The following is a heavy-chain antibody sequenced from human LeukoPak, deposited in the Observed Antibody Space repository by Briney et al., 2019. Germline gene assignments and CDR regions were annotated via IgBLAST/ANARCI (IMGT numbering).Heavy chain of an antibody. CDR1: RITFRNAW. Sequence: AGGSLRLSCAVSRITFRNAWMSWVRQAPGKGLEWVARIRSKTEGETKEYAASVKGRFTISRDDSRSRLYLQMNSLKTKDTAVYYCATGVVTGTSRWGQGTLVTVSS. J-gene: IGHJ4*02. V-gene: IGHV3-15*01. CDR3: ATGVVTGTSR. D-gene: IGHD1-1*01. CDR2: IRSKTEGETK.